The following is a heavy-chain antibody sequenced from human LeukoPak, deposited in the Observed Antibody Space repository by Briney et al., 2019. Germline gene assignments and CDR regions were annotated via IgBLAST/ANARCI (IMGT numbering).Heavy chain of an antibody. J-gene: IGHJ4*02. V-gene: IGHV4-59*01. D-gene: IGHD6-25*01. CDR1: GASIRTYY. CDR2: VYHSGST. CDR3: AASLTAMRPSYYFDF. Sequence: SETLSLTCAVSGASIRTYYWTWVRQPPGNGLERIGYVYHSGSTYYTPSLRRRVAMSIDTSENSFSLKLNSVTAADTAVYYCAASLTAMRPSYYFDFWAQGIQVTVSS.